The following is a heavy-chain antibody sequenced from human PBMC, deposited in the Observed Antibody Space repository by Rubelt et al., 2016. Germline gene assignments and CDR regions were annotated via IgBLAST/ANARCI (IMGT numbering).Heavy chain of an antibody. CDR2: IDPSDSYS. CDR3: ARHGQVQSGDAFDI. D-gene: IGHD1-26*01. V-gene: IGHV5-10-1*03. Sequence: EVQLVQSGAEVKKPGESLRISCKGSGYSFTSYWISWVRQVPGKGLEWMGRIDPSDSYSNYSPSFEGHVTISADKSISTAYLQWSSLKASDTAIYYCARHGQVQSGDAFDIWGQGTMVTVSS. CDR1: GYSFTSYW. J-gene: IGHJ3*02.